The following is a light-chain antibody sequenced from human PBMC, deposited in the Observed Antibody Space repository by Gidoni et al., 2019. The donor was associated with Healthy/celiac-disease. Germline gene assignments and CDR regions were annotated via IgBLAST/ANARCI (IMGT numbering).Light chain of an antibody. CDR1: QSVLSSSNNKNY. J-gene: IGKJ2*01. CDR3: QQYYSTPLT. V-gene: IGKV4-1*01. CDR2: CAS. Sequence: DIVLTQSPDSLAGSMGERATIHCKSSQSVLSSSNNKNYLAWYQQKPGQPPKLLIYCASTRESGVPDRFSGSGSGTDFTLTISSLQAEDVAVYYCQQYYSTPLTFGQGTKLEIK.